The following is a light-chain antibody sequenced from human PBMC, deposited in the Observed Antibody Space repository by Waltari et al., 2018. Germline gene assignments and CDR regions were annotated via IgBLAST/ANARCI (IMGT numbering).Light chain of an antibody. CDR3: LQHNSDPQT. Sequence: VMTQSPATLSLFPGERAVLSCWASQSIETNLAWFQQKPGQAPRLLISGASTRATNVPTRFSGSGSGTAFTLTISSLQSEDFATYYCLQHNSDPQTFGQGTKLEIK. CDR1: QSIETN. V-gene: IGKV3-15*01. J-gene: IGKJ2*01. CDR2: GAS.